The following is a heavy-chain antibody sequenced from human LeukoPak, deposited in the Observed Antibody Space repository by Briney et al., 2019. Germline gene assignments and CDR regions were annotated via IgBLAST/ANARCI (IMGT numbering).Heavy chain of an antibody. Sequence: GASVRVSCKASGGTFSSYAISWVRQAPGQGLEWMGGIIPIFGTANYAQKFQGRVTITADESTSTAYMELSSLRSEDTAVYYCARVGDYYDSSGLCYWGQGTLVTVSS. CDR3: ARVGDYYDSSGLCY. V-gene: IGHV1-69*13. CDR2: IIPIFGTA. CDR1: GGTFSSYA. D-gene: IGHD3-22*01. J-gene: IGHJ4*02.